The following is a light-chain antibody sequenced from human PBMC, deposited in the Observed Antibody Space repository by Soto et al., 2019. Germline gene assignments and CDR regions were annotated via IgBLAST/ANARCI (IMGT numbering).Light chain of an antibody. CDR1: RSSPGAGYG. Sequence: VLTQPRSVCEAPGHRVTISCCSTRSSPGAGYGVHWYHQLPGTAPKLVVSGNGNRPSGVPDRLSASKSATSASLAITGLQAEDEGHYSCQSYDKRLNAYVFGTGTKVTVL. CDR3: QSYDKRLNAYV. J-gene: IGLJ1*01. V-gene: IGLV1-40*01. CDR2: GNG.